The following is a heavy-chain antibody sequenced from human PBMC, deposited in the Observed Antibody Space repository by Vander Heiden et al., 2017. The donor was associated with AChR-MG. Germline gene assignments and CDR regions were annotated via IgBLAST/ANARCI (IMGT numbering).Heavy chain of an antibody. D-gene: IGHD1-26*01. CDR3: ARAVGAGHAFDI. CDR2: INPSGGST. Sequence: QVQLVQSGAEAKKPGASVTVSCKASGYPFTSYYMHWVRQAPGQGLEWMGIINPSGGSTSYAQKFQGRVTMTRDTSTSTVYMELSSLRSEDTAVYYCARAVGAGHAFDIWGQGTMVTVSS. J-gene: IGHJ3*02. V-gene: IGHV1-46*01. CDR1: GYPFTSYY.